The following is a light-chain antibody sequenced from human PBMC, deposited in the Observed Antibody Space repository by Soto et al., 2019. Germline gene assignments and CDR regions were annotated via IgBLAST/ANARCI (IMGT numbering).Light chain of an antibody. Sequence: QSVLTQPPSVSEAPSQSVTISCSGSSSNIGNRAVNWYQRLPGKAPKLLIYYDDLLASGVSDRFSGSKSGTSASLAISGLQSEDEADYYCAAWDDSLNGVVFGGGTKLTVL. CDR3: AAWDDSLNGVV. V-gene: IGLV1-36*01. J-gene: IGLJ3*02. CDR2: YDD. CDR1: SSNIGNRA.